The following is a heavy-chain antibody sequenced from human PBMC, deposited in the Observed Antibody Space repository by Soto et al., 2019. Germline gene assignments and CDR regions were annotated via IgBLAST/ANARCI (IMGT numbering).Heavy chain of an antibody. D-gene: IGHD3-22*01. J-gene: IGHJ6*02. V-gene: IGHV3-30*09. Sequence: VQLVESGGGEVQPGRSLRLSCAASGFTYTDFALHWVRQAPGKGLAWVAIISYDGSDKYYADSVKGRFAISRDNPKNTLYLEMNSLRPEETGVYFCARRAWDSYYAIDVWGQGTTVTVFS. CDR2: ISYDGSDK. CDR1: GFTYTDFA. CDR3: ARRAWDSYYAIDV.